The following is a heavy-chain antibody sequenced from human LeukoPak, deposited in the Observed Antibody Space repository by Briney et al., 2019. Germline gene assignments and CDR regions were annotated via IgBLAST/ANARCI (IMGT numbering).Heavy chain of an antibody. CDR1: GFTLTNAW. Sequence: PGGSLRLSCAASGFTLTNAWVTWVRQAPGKGLEWVSRIKSETDGGTTDFAAPVQDRFTISRDGSKDTVWLQMNSLKIEDTGVYYCTTTMGKYWGQGTLVTVSS. CDR3: TTTMGKY. J-gene: IGHJ4*02. D-gene: IGHD3-10*01. V-gene: IGHV3-15*01. CDR2: IKSETDGGTT.